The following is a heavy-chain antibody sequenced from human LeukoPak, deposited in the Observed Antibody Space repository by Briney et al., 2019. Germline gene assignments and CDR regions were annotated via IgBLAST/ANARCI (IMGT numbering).Heavy chain of an antibody. CDR1: GFTFSSYA. Sequence: GGSLRLSCAASGFTFSSYAMHWVRQAPGKGLEWVAVISYDGSNKYYADSVKGRFTISRDNSKNTLYLQMNSLRAEDTAVYYCAREYSSSSGRSFDYWGQGTLVTVSS. CDR2: ISYDGSNK. CDR3: AREYSSSSGRSFDY. V-gene: IGHV3-30-3*01. J-gene: IGHJ4*02. D-gene: IGHD6-6*01.